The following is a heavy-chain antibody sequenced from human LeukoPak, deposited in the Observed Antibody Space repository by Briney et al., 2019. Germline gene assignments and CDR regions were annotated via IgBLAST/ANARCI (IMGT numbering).Heavy chain of an antibody. CDR3: ARDRAANQDWVEFDP. CDR2: IRDSGEA. J-gene: IGHJ5*02. D-gene: IGHD3/OR15-3a*01. CDR1: ALRVSDYY. Sequence: GGSLRLSCAVSALRVSDYYMSWVRQAPGKGREWVGLIRDSGEAFYADFARGRFAISRDESGNTLYLQMNSLRVEDTAVYFCARDRAANQDWVEFDPWGQGTPVIVSS. V-gene: IGHV3-66*03.